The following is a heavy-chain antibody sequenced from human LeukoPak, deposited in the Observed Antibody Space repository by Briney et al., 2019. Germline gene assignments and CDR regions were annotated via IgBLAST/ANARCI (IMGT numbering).Heavy chain of an antibody. J-gene: IGHJ4*02. Sequence: LSLTCSVYGGSFSGFYWSWIRQAPGKGLEWVTAISDDETYKFYADSVKGRFTISRDNSKNTLYLQMNSLRVEDTAIYYCTRGMLRQPPDYWGQGMLVTVSS. D-gene: IGHD3-10*02. CDR3: TRGMLRQPPDY. CDR1: GGSFSGFY. CDR2: ISDDETYK. V-gene: IGHV3-30*03.